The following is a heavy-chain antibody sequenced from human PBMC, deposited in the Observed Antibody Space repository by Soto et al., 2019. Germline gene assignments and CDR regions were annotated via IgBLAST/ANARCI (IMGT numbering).Heavy chain of an antibody. CDR3: AKDLYVQPPSGWFDP. D-gene: IGHD1-26*01. Sequence: GGSLRLSCAASGFPFSDHAMHCVRQTPGKGLEWVSAITGRGDSTYYADSVKGRFTISRDNSKSTLYLQMMSLRAEDTAVYYCAKDLYVQPPSGWFDPWGQGTVVTVSS. CDR2: ITGRGDST. V-gene: IGHV3-23*01. J-gene: IGHJ5*02. CDR1: GFPFSDHA.